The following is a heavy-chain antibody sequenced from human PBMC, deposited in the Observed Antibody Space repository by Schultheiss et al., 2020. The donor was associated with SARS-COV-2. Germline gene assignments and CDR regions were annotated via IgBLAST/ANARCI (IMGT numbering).Heavy chain of an antibody. V-gene: IGHV3-33*06. J-gene: IGHJ2*01. CDR1: GFTFSSYG. CDR3: AKDWGPGNYANWYFDL. Sequence: GESLKISCAASGFTFSSYGMHWVRQAPGKGLEWVAVIWYDGSNKYYADSVKGRFTISRDNSKNTLYLQMNSLRAEDTAVYYCAKDWGPGNYANWYFDLWGRGTLVTVSS. CDR2: IWYDGSNK. D-gene: IGHD1-7*01.